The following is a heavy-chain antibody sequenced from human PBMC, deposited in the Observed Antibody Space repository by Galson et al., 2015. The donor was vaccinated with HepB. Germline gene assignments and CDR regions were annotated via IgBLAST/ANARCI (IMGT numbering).Heavy chain of an antibody. CDR2: ISGSSDVI. Sequence: SLRLSCAASGFTFSYYSMNWVRQAPGKGLEWVSYISGSSDVIYYADSVKGRFTISRDNAENSLYLQMNSLRDEDTAVYYCARGRTRDGYSSFRWGQGTLVTVSS. CDR1: GFTFSYYS. V-gene: IGHV3-48*02. D-gene: IGHD5-24*01. CDR3: ARGRTRDGYSSFR. J-gene: IGHJ4*02.